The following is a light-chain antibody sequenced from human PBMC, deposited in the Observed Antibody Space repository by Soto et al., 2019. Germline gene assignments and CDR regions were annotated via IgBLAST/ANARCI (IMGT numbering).Light chain of an antibody. V-gene: IGLV2-14*01. J-gene: IGLJ1*01. CDR2: EVN. Sequence: QSALSQPASMSGSPGQSITIPCTGASSDIGLYNYVSWYQHHPGKAPKLLISEVNIRPSGLSDRFSASKAGNTSSLTISGLQPYDEAFYYCSCLSTTSTPIVFGTGTKFTVL. CDR3: SCLSTTSTPIV. CDR1: SSDIGLYNY.